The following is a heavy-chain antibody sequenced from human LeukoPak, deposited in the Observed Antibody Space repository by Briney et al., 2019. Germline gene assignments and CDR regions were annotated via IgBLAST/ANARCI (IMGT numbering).Heavy chain of an antibody. J-gene: IGHJ5*02. CDR1: GYTVTSYY. V-gene: IGHV1-46*01. Sequence: ASVKVSCKASGYTVTSYYMHWVRQAPGQGLEWMGIINPSGGSTSYAQKFQGRVTVTRDMSTSTVYMELSSLRSEDTAVYYCARLSRPFDPWGQGTLVTVSS. CDR2: INPSGGST. CDR3: ARLSRPFDP.